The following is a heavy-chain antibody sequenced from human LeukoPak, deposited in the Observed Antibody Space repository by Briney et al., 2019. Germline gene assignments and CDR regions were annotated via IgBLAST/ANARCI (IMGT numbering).Heavy chain of an antibody. CDR3: ARGQVGATSFDY. D-gene: IGHD1-26*01. J-gene: IGHJ4*02. CDR2: INHSGST. CDR1: GGSFSGYY. V-gene: IGHV4-34*01. Sequence: PSETLSLTCAVYGGSFSGYYWSWIRQPPGKGLEWIGEINHSGSTNYNPSLKSRVTISVDTSKNQFSLKLSSVTAADTAVYYCARGQVGATSFDYWGQGTLVTVSS.